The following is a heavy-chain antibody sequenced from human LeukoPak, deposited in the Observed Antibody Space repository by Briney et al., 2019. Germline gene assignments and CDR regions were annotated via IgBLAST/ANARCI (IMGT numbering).Heavy chain of an antibody. Sequence: PSETLSLTCTVSNGSISSHYWSWIRQPAGKGLEWIGRIYTSGSTNYNPSLKSRLTMSLDTSKSQFSLRLTSVTAADTAVYYSARIRGSSGYYLGAFDIWGQGTTVTVSS. D-gene: IGHD3-22*01. CDR3: ARIRGSSGYYLGAFDI. CDR2: IYTSGST. V-gene: IGHV4-4*07. J-gene: IGHJ3*02. CDR1: NGSISSHY.